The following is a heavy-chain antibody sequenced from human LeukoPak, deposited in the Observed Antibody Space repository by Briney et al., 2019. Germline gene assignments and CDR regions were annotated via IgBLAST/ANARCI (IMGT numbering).Heavy chain of an antibody. V-gene: IGHV1-46*01. D-gene: IGHD3-16*01. CDR1: GYTFTSYY. CDR3: ARESRGNWFDP. J-gene: IGHJ5*02. Sequence: ASVKVSCKASGYTFTSYYMHWVRQAPGQGLEWMGIINPSGGSTSYAQKFQGRVTMTRDMSTSTVYMELSSLRSEDTAVYYCARESRGNWFDPWGQGTLVTVSS. CDR2: INPSGGST.